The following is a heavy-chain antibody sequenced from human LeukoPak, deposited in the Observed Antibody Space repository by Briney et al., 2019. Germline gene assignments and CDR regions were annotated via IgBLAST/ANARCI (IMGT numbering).Heavy chain of an antibody. V-gene: IGHV3-30*04. CDR2: ISYDGTNK. D-gene: IGHD6-19*01. J-gene: IGHJ6*01. Sequence: GGSLSLSHAVSGFIFNDYAVHGVREAPGKGLEEGVVISYDGTNKYYTDSVKGRFIFSRDIPKNTQYLQMHSLRVGDRAVYYCAREGVGYSSGLIDCWGQGSLVSVYS. CDR1: GFIFNDYA. CDR3: AREGVGYSSGLIDC.